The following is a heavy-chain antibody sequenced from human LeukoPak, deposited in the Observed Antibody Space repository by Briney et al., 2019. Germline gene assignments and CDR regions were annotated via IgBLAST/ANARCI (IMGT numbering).Heavy chain of an antibody. CDR1: GGTFSSYA. J-gene: IGHJ6*03. CDR2: IIPIFGTA. D-gene: IGHD3-10*01. Sequence: GASVKVSCKASGGTFSSYAIIWVRQAPGQGLEWMGGIIPIFGTANYAQKFQGRVTITTDESTSTAYMELSSLRSEDTAVYYCARGRNPYGYYMDVWGKGTTVTVSS. CDR3: ARGRNPYGYYMDV. V-gene: IGHV1-69*05.